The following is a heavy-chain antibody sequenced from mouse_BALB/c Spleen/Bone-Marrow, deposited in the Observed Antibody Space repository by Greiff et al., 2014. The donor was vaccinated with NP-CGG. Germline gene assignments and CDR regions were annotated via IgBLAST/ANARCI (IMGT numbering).Heavy chain of an antibody. CDR3: ARYQRYDAMDY. V-gene: IGHV5-6*01. CDR2: ISSGGSNT. Sequence: EVKLMESGGDLVKPGGSLKLSCAASGFTFSSYGMSWGRQTPDKRLEWVATISSGGSNTYYPDSVKGRFTISRDNAKNTLYLQMSSLKSEDTSMYCCARYQRYDAMDYWGQGTSVTVSS. J-gene: IGHJ4*01. CDR1: GFTFSSYG.